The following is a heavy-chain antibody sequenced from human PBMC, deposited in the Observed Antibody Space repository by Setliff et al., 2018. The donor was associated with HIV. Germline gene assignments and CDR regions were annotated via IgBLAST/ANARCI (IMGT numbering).Heavy chain of an antibody. D-gene: IGHD3-22*01. CDR1: GYTLSGLS. Sequence: ASVKVSCKVSGYTLSGLSMHWVRQAPGKGLEWMGGCDAVEGTILYAQKFQGRVATTEDMSADTTYLQLNSLTSEDTAVYYCARSHSMIVVVMDYWGQGTLVTVSS. V-gene: IGHV1-24*01. CDR2: CDAVEGTI. CDR3: ARSHSMIVVVMDY. J-gene: IGHJ4*02.